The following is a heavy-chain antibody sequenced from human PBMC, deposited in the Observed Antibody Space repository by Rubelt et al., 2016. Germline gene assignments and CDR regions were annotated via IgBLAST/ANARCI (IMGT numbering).Heavy chain of an antibody. J-gene: IGHJ5*02. V-gene: IGHV4-34*01. CDR3: ARPRGHYDFWSGEFDP. CDR2: INHSGST. CDR1: GGSFSGYY. D-gene: IGHD3-3*01. Sequence: QVQLQQWGAGLLKPSETLSLTCAVYGGSFSGYYWSWIRQPPGKGLEWIGEINHSGSTNYNPSLKSRGTISVDTSKNQFSLKLSSVTAADTAVYYCARPRGHYDFWSGEFDPWGQGTLVSVSS.